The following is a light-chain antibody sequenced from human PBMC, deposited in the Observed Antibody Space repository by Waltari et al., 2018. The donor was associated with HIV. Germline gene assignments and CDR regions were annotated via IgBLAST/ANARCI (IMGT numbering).Light chain of an antibody. CDR1: STDVGNYNL. CDR3: CSYAGSSNWV. J-gene: IGLJ3*02. V-gene: IGLV2-23*01. Sequence: QSALTQPASVSGSPGQSITISCSGTSTDVGNYNLVSWYQQHPGKAPKLMIYEGINRPSGVSNRFSGSKSGNTASLTISGLQAEDEADYYCCSYAGSSNWVFGGGTKLTVL. CDR2: EGI.